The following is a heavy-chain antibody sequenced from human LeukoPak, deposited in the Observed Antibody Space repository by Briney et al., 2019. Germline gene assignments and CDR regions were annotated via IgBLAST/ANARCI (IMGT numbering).Heavy chain of an antibody. V-gene: IGHV3-48*03. CDR3: VRLYDDYTNGHFDS. CDR1: GFTFSSYE. D-gene: IGHD4-11*01. CDR2: ISSSGSTI. Sequence: GGSLRLSCVASGFTFSSYEMNWVRQAPGKGLEWVSYISSSGSTIYYADSVKGRFTISRDNAKNSLYLQMNSLRAEDTAVYYCVRLYDDYTNGHFDSWGQGTLVTVSS. J-gene: IGHJ4*02.